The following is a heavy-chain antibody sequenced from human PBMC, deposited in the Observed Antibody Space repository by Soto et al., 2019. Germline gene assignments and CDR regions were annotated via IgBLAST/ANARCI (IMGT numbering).Heavy chain of an antibody. J-gene: IGHJ4*02. Sequence: SETLSLTCTVSGGSISSGGYYWSWIRQHPGKGLEWIGFIYYSGSTYYNPSLKSRVTISVDTSKNQFSLKVSSVTAADTAVYYCARVVESWGTYRNDLFHFDYWGQGALVTVSS. V-gene: IGHV4-31*03. CDR3: ARVVESWGTYRNDLFHFDY. CDR1: GGSISSGGYY. CDR2: IYYSGST. D-gene: IGHD3-16*02.